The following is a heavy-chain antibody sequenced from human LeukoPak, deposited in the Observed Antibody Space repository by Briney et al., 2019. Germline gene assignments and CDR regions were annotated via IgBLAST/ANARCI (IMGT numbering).Heavy chain of an antibody. J-gene: IGHJ2*01. V-gene: IGHV1-46*01. D-gene: IGHD6-13*01. Sequence: ASVKVSCKASGYTFTSYYMHWVRQAPGQGLEWMGIINPSGGSTSYAQKFQGRVTMTRDTSISTAYMELSRLRSDDTAVYYCARDRGEGSSSWFSLPHWYFDLWGRGTLVTVSS. CDR1: GYTFTSYY. CDR3: ARDRGEGSSSWFSLPHWYFDL. CDR2: INPSGGST.